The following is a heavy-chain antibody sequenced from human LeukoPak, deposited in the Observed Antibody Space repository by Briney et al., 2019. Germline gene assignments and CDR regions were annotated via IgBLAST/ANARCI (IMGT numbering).Heavy chain of an antibody. CDR1: GYTFTSYG. CDR3: ARGYYYYGSGSYYDY. CDR2: ISAYNGNT. Sequence: ASVKVSCKASGYTFTSYGISWVRQAPGQGLEWMGWISAYNGNTNYAQKLQGRVTMTTDTSTSTAYMELRSLRSDDTAVYYCARGYYYYGSGSYYDYWGQGTLVTASS. J-gene: IGHJ4*02. D-gene: IGHD3-10*01. V-gene: IGHV1-18*01.